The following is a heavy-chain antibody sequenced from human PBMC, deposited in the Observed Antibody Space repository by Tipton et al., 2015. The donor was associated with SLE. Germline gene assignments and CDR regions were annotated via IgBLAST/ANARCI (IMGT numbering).Heavy chain of an antibody. D-gene: IGHD3-10*01. CDR3: ARDYYGSGSYYQPGAFDI. J-gene: IGHJ3*02. CDR1: GGSISSGSYY. Sequence: LRLSCTVSGGSISSGSYYWGWIRQPPGKGLEWIGSIYHSGSTYYNPSLKSRVTISVDTSKNQFSLKLSSVTAADTAVYYCARDYYGSGSYYQPGAFDIWGQGTMVTVSS. V-gene: IGHV4-39*07. CDR2: IYHSGST.